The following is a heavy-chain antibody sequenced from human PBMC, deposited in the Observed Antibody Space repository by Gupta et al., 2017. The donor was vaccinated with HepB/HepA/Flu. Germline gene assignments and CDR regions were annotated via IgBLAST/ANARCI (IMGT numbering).Heavy chain of an antibody. CDR1: GFTFSSYS. CDR2: ISSSSSYI. CDR3: ARDLISSSWFDY. D-gene: IGHD6-13*01. Sequence: EVQLVESGGGLVKPGGSLRLSCAASGFTFSSYSMNWVRQAPGKGLEWVSSISSSSSYIYYADSVKGRFTISRDNAKNSLYLQMNSLRAEDTAVYYCARDLISSSWFDYWGQGTLVTVSS. V-gene: IGHV3-21*01. J-gene: IGHJ4*02.